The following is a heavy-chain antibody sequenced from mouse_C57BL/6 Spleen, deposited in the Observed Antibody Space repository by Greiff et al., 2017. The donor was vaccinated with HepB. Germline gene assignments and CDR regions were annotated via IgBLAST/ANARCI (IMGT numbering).Heavy chain of an antibody. CDR1: GFSLTSYG. J-gene: IGHJ4*01. CDR3: ARHDYGNYDAMDY. D-gene: IGHD2-1*01. CDR2: IWSDGST. V-gene: IGHV2-6-1*01. Sequence: VQLKESGPGLVAPSQSLSITCTVSGFSLTSYGVHWVRQPPGKGLEWLVVIWSDGSTTYNSALKSRLSISKDNSKSQVFLKMNSLQTDDTAMYYCARHDYGNYDAMDYWGQGTSVTVSS.